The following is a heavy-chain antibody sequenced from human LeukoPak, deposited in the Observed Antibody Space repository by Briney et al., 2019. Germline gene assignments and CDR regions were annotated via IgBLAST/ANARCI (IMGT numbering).Heavy chain of an antibody. Sequence: SQTLSLTCAISGDGVSSNSAAWNWIRQSPSRGLEWLGRTYYRSKWYNDYAVSVKSRITINPDTSKNQFSLQLNSVTPEDTAVYYCARGSYGDYGARFSWYFDLWGRGTLVTVSS. CDR1: GDGVSSNSAA. CDR2: TYYRSKWYN. V-gene: IGHV6-1*01. D-gene: IGHD4-17*01. CDR3: ARGSYGDYGARFSWYFDL. J-gene: IGHJ2*01.